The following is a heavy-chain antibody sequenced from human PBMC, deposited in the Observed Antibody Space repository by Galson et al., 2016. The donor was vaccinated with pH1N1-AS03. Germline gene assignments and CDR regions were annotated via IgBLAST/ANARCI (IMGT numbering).Heavy chain of an antibody. J-gene: IGHJ6*02. CDR1: GFTFGSHW. Sequence: PRLSCAVSGFTFGSHWMSWVRQAPGKGLEWVANINKDGNEKYYVDSVKGRFAISRDNAKNSLYLQMNSLRAEDTAVYYGARDRTVVAASIIYYYGMDVWGQGTTVTVSS. CDR3: ARDRTVVAASIIYYYGMDV. CDR2: INKDGNEK. V-gene: IGHV3-7*03. D-gene: IGHD2-2*01.